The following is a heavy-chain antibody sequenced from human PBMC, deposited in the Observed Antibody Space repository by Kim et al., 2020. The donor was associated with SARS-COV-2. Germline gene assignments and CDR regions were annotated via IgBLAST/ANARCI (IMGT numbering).Heavy chain of an antibody. V-gene: IGHV4-34*01. Sequence: SETLSLICSVFGGPFSGYFWTWVRQPPGKGLEWIGEIDNRGISDSNPSLRGRVTMSVDTSSIQFSLTLSSVTAADTAVYYCARPSYYFRRDAFDMWGQGTMVTVSS. CDR3: ARPSYYFRRDAFDM. J-gene: IGHJ3*02. CDR2: IDNRGIS. D-gene: IGHD3-10*01. CDR1: GGPFSGYF.